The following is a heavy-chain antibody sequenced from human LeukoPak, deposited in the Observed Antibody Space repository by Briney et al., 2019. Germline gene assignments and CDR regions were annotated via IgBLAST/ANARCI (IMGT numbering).Heavy chain of an antibody. CDR2: IYSGGST. V-gene: IGHV3-53*01. J-gene: IGHJ4*02. Sequence: GGSLRLSCAASGFTVSSNYMSWVRQAPGKGLEWVSVIYSGGSTYYADSVKGRFTISRDNSKNTLYLQMNSLRAEDTAVYYCAREFTGSGWSLYFDYWGQGTLVTVSS. CDR3: AREFTGSGWSLYFDY. D-gene: IGHD6-19*01. CDR1: GFTVSSNY.